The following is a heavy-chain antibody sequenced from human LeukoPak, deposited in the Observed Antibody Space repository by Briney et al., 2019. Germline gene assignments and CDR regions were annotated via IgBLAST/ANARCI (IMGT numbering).Heavy chain of an antibody. CDR1: SGSISTSNYY. CDR3: ARVRYSYGYEADY. Sequence: PSETLSLTCTVSSGSISTSNYYWGWVRQPPGKALEWIGYIYYSGSTNYNPSLKSRVTISVGTSKNQFSLKLSSVTAADTAVYYCARVRYSYGYEADYWGQGTLVTVSS. V-gene: IGHV4-61*05. D-gene: IGHD5-18*01. J-gene: IGHJ4*02. CDR2: IYYSGST.